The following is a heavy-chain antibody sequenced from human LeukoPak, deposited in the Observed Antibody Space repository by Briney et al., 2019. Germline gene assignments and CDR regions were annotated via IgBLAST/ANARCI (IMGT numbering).Heavy chain of an antibody. J-gene: IGHJ4*02. CDR1: GFTFSRNW. V-gene: IGHV3-74*01. CDR3: ASGSGSYFPGY. D-gene: IGHD3-10*01. Sequence: GGSLRLSCAASGFTFSRNWMYWVRQAPGKGLVWVSRINIDGSSTSYADSVKGRFTISRDNAKNTLYLHMNSLRAEDTAVYYCASGSGSYFPGYWGQGTLVTVSS. CDR2: INIDGSST.